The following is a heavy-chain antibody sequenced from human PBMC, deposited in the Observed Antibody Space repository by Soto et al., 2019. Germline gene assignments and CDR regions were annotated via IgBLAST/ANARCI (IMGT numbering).Heavy chain of an antibody. CDR3: ARGWGAIAARRQCFQH. CDR1: GGSFSGYY. V-gene: IGHV4-34*01. CDR2: INHSGST. J-gene: IGHJ1*01. D-gene: IGHD6-6*01. Sequence: PSETLSLTCAVYGGSFSGYYWSWIRQPPGKGLEWIGEINHSGSTNYNPSLKSRVTISVDTSKNQFSLKLSSVTAADTAVYYCARGWGAIAARRQCFQHWGQGTLVTVSS.